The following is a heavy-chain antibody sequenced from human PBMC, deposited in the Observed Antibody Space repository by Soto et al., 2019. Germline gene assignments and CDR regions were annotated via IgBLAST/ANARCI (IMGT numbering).Heavy chain of an antibody. Sequence: SETLSLTCAVSGGSISSGGYSWSWIRQPQGKGLEWIGYIYHSGSTYYNQSLKSRVTILVDRSKNQFSLKLSSVTSSHTAVYYCARAIGGRYYYGMDVWGQGTTGTVCS. CDR2: IYHSGST. CDR3: ARAIGGRYYYGMDV. D-gene: IGHD3-10*01. V-gene: IGHV4-30-2*01. CDR1: GGSISSGGYS. J-gene: IGHJ6*02.